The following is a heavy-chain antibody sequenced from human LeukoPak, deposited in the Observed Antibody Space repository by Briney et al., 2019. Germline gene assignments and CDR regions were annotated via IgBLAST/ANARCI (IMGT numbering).Heavy chain of an antibody. J-gene: IGHJ5*02. V-gene: IGHV3-30*02. Sequence: PGGSLRLSCAASGFTFSSYGMHWVRQAPGKGLEWVAFIRYDGSNKYYADSVKGRFTISRDNSKNTLYLQMNSLRAEDTAVYYCAKEERITIFGVAIDTWGQGTLVTVSS. CDR2: IRYDGSNK. CDR1: GFTFSSYG. CDR3: AKEERITIFGVAIDT. D-gene: IGHD3-3*01.